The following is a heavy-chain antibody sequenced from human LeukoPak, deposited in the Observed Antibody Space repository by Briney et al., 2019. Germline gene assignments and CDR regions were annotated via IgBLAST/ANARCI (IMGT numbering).Heavy chain of an antibody. J-gene: IGHJ5*02. CDR1: GYTFTSYD. D-gene: IGHD2-2*01. CDR3: ARDRGYCSSTSCLVGWFDP. V-gene: IGHV1-69*04. CDR2: IIPIFGIA. Sequence: ASVKVSCKASGYTFTSYDINWVRQATGQGLEWMGRIIPIFGIANYAQKFQGRVTITADKSTSTAYMELSSLRSEDTAVYYCARDRGYCSSTSCLVGWFDPWGQGTLVTVSS.